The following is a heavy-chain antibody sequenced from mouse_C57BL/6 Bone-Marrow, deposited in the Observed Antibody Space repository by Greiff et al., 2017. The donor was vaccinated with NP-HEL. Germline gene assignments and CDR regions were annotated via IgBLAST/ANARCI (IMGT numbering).Heavy chain of an antibody. CDR1: GYTFTSYW. Sequence: QVQLQQPGAELVRPGTSVKLSCKASGYTFTSYWMHWVKQRPGHGLEWIGVIDPSDSYTNYNQKFKGKATLTVDTSSSTAYMQLSSLTSEDSAVYYCARFGGSFDYWGQGTTLTVSS. D-gene: IGHD3-1*01. V-gene: IGHV1-59*01. CDR3: ARFGGSFDY. CDR2: IDPSDSYT. J-gene: IGHJ2*01.